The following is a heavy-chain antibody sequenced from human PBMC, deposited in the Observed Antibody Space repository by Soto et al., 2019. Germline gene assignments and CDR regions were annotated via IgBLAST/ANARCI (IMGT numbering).Heavy chain of an antibody. CDR3: ARTTLPRITMVRGVLDY. Sequence: ASVKVSCKASGYTFTGYYMHWVRQAPGQGLEWTGWINPNSGGTNYAQKFQGRVTMTRDTSISTAYMELSRLRSDDTAVYYCARTTLPRITMVRGVLDYWGQGTLVTVSS. V-gene: IGHV1-2*02. CDR1: GYTFTGYY. D-gene: IGHD3-10*01. CDR2: INPNSGGT. J-gene: IGHJ4*02.